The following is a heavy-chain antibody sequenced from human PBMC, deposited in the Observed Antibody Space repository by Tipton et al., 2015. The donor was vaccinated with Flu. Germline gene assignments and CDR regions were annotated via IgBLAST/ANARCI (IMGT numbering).Heavy chain of an antibody. CDR1: GDSISSDYY. D-gene: IGHD4-11*01. V-gene: IGHV4-38-2*01. J-gene: IGHJ5*02. Sequence: GLVKPSETLSLTCAVSGDSISSDYYWGWIRQFPGKGLEWIGSVSRSGDTNYNPSLESRVSISIDASKNHFFLKMKSVTAADKAVYYCVRRDYSNYVSDPKSWFDPWGQGTLVTVSS. CDR3: VRRDYSNYVSDPKSWFDP. CDR2: VSRSGDT.